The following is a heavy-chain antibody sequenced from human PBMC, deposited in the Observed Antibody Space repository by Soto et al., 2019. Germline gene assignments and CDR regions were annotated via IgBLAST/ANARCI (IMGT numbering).Heavy chain of an antibody. D-gene: IGHD3-22*01. J-gene: IGHJ3*01. Sequence: EVQLEESGGGLVQAGRSLRLSCAASRFTFDDYALHWVRQAPGKGLEWVSGISWNSAIISYADSVKGRFSISRDNAKKYVYLQMDSLRPEDTALYYCVKDFGYYYDYAFDVWGQWTMVTVSP. CDR2: ISWNSAII. CDR1: RFTFDDYA. V-gene: IGHV3-9*01. CDR3: VKDFGYYYDYAFDV.